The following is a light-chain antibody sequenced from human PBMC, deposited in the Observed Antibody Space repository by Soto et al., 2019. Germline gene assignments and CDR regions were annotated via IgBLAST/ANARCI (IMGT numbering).Light chain of an antibody. Sequence: ERVMTQSPATLSVSPGERATLSCRASQSVGSNLAWYQQKPGQAPRLLIFGASSRATGVPARFSGSGSGTEFTLTISGLQSEDFALYFCQQYNNWPFSFGQGTRLEI. CDR1: QSVGSN. V-gene: IGKV3-15*01. CDR3: QQYNNWPFS. J-gene: IGKJ5*01. CDR2: GAS.